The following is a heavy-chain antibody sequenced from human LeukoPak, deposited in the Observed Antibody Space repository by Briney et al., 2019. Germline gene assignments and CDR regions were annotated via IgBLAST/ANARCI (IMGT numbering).Heavy chain of an antibody. D-gene: IGHD6-13*01. CDR1: GFTVSSNY. CDR3: ASWQQLFFEY. J-gene: IGHJ4*02. V-gene: IGHV3-66*01. Sequence: GGSLRLSCAASGFTVSSNYMSWVRQAPGKGLEWASVIYSGGSTYYADSVKGRFTISRDNSKNTLYLQMNSLRAEDTAVYYCASWQQLFFEYWGQGTLVTVSS. CDR2: IYSGGST.